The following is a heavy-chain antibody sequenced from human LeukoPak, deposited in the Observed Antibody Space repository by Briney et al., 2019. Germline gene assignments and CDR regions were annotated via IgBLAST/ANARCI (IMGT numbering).Heavy chain of an antibody. CDR3: VRGDYYDSTNFDC. CDR2: INPNSGGT. Sequence: ASVKVSCKASGYTFTGYYMHWVRQAPGQGLEWMGWINPNSGGTNYAQKFQGRDTMTRDTSISTAYMELSRLRSDDTAVYYCVRGDYYDSTNFDCWGQGTLVTVSS. CDR1: GYTFTGYY. V-gene: IGHV1-2*02. J-gene: IGHJ4*02. D-gene: IGHD3-22*01.